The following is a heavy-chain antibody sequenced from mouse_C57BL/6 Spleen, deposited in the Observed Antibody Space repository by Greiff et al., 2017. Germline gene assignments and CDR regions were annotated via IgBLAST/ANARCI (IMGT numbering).Heavy chain of an antibody. V-gene: IGHV14-2*01. CDR3: ATTVVDGWFAY. Sequence: LQLKEFGAELVKLGASVKLSCTAPGFNIKDYYMHWVKQRTEQGLEWIGRFDPEDGETKYAPKFQSKATITADTPSNTAYLQLSSLTSEDTAVYYCATTVVDGWFAYWGQGTLVTVSA. CDR2: FDPEDGET. D-gene: IGHD1-1*01. J-gene: IGHJ3*01. CDR1: GFNIKDYY.